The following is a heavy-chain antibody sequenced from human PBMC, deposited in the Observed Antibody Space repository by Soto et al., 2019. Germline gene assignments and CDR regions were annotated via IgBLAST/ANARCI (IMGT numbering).Heavy chain of an antibody. CDR2: IYYSGST. CDR1: GGSISSSSYY. D-gene: IGHD6-6*01. V-gene: IGHV4-39*01. J-gene: IGHJ4*02. CDR3: ASHGLWPGTSSWSY. Sequence: QLQLQESGPGLVKPSETLSVTCTVSGGSISSSSYYWGWIRQPPGKGLEWIGSIYYSGSTYYNPSLKSRVTISVDTSKNQFSLKLSSVTAADTAVYYCASHGLWPGTSSWSYWGQGTLVTVSS.